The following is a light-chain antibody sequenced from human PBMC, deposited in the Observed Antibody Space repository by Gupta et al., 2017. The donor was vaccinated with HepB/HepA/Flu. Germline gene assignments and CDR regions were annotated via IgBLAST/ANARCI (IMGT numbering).Light chain of an antibody. CDR2: DVS. V-gene: IGLV2-14*03. Sequence: QSALPQPASVSGSPGQPITIYCTGTSSDVGGYNYVSWYQQHTGKAPKLMIYDVSNRPSGVSNRFSGSKSGNTASLTISGLQAEDEADYYCSSYTSSSTLVFGGGTKLTVL. CDR1: SSDVGGYNY. J-gene: IGLJ2*01. CDR3: SSYTSSSTLV.